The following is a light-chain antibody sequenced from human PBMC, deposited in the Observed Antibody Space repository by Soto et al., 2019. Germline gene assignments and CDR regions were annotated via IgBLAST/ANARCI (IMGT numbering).Light chain of an antibody. Sequence: QSALTQPPPASGSPGQSVTISCTGTSSDVGGYNCVSWYQQHPGKAPKLMIYEVSKRPSGVPDRFSGSKSGNTASLTVSGLQAEDEADYYCSSYAGSNIPVVFGGGTKVTVL. CDR1: SSDVGGYNC. CDR3: SSYAGSNIPVV. V-gene: IGLV2-8*01. CDR2: EVS. J-gene: IGLJ2*01.